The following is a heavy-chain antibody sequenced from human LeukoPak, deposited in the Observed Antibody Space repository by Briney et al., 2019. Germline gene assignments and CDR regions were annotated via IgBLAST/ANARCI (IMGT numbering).Heavy chain of an antibody. CDR1: GFTFSSYS. CDR2: ISSSSSYI. Sequence: GGSLRLSCAASGFTFSSYSMNWVRQAPGKGLEWVSSISSSSSYIYYADSVKGRFTISRDNAKNSLYLQMNSLRAEDTAVYYCARDGTVTINYYYYYMYVRGEGTTFTASS. V-gene: IGHV3-21*01. D-gene: IGHD4-11*01. CDR3: ARDGTVTINYYYYYMYV. J-gene: IGHJ6*03.